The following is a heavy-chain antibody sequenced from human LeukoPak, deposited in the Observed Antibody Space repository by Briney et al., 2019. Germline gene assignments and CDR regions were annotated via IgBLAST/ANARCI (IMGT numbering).Heavy chain of an antibody. D-gene: IGHD2-2*01. CDR3: ATNAAGVCTSTHCYVP. V-gene: IGHV1-18*01. CDR2: ISGYNGKT. CDR1: GYTFTNYA. J-gene: IGHJ5*02. Sequence: ASVKVSCKASGYTFTNYALSWVRQAPGQGLEWLGWISGYNGKTNYAQKLQGRVTMTTDTSTSTAYLDLRSLRSDDTAMYYCATNAAGVCTSTHCYVPWGQGTLVTVSS.